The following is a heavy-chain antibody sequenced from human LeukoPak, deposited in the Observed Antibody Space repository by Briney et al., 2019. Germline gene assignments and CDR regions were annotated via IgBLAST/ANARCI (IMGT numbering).Heavy chain of an antibody. D-gene: IGHD2-2*01. V-gene: IGHV4-59*01. Sequence: SETLSLTCTVSGGSISSYYWSWIRQPPGKGLEWIGYIYYSGSTNYNPSLKSRVTISVDTSKNQFSLKLSSVTAADTAVYYCARDSRASDQLPKRGYNWFDPWGQGTLVTVSS. CDR3: ARDSRASDQLPKRGYNWFDP. CDR2: IYYSGST. CDR1: GGSISSYY. J-gene: IGHJ5*02.